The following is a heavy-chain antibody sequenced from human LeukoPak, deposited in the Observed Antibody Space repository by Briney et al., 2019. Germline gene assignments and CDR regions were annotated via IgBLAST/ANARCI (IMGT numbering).Heavy chain of an antibody. CDR1: GFTFSSYA. D-gene: IGHD6-13*01. J-gene: IGHJ5*02. CDR3: AKDRLAAAGPNWFDP. Sequence: GGSLRLSCAASGFTFSSYAMSWVRQAPGKGLEWVSAISGSGGSTYYADSVKGRFTISRDNSKNTLYLRMNSLRAEDTAVYYCAKDRLAAAGPNWFDPWGQGTLVTVSS. CDR2: ISGSGGST. V-gene: IGHV3-23*01.